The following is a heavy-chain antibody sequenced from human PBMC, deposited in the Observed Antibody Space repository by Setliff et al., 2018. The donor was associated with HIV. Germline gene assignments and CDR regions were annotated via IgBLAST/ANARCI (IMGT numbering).Heavy chain of an antibody. V-gene: IGHV1-8*01. Sequence: ASVKVSCKASGYTFTSYDINWVRQATGQGLEWMGWMNPNSGNTGYAQKFQGRVTMTRNISISTAYMELSGLRSEDTAVYSCARGIVWGSAYVYNFDSWGQGTLVTVSS. CDR2: MNPNSGNT. CDR1: GYTFTSYD. J-gene: IGHJ5*01. CDR3: ARGIVWGSAYVYNFDS. D-gene: IGHD5-12*01.